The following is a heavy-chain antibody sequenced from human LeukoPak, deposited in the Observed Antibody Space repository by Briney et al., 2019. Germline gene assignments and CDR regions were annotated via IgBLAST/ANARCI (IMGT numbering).Heavy chain of an antibody. CDR1: GYYISSGYF. V-gene: IGHV4-38-2*01. J-gene: IGHJ6*04. D-gene: IGHD3/OR15-3a*01. CDR3: ARGTGYLAYYFYAMDV. CDR2: IDHSGRT. Sequence: SETLSRTCAVSGYYISSGYFWGWIRQPPGKGLEWIGSIDHSGRTYYNPSLKSRVTISADTTKNQFSLRLSSVTAADTAVYHCARGTGYLAYYFYAMDVWGKGTTVTVSS.